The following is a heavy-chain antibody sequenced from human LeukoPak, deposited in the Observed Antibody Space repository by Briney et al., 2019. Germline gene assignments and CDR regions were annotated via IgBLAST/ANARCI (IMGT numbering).Heavy chain of an antibody. D-gene: IGHD6-19*01. Sequence: GGSLRLSCAASGFPFSTYAMGWVRQAPGKGLEWVSTIHGATYYADSVRGRFTISKDNSKNTLYLQMTSLRADDTALYYCAKGYSSGSYAFDSWGQGPLDTVSS. J-gene: IGHJ4*02. CDR3: AKGYSSGSYAFDS. V-gene: IGHV3-23*01. CDR1: GFPFSTYA. CDR2: IHGAT.